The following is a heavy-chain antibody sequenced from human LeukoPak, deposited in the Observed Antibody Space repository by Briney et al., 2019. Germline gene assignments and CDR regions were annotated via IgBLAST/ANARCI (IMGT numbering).Heavy chain of an antibody. CDR1: GFTFSSYA. J-gene: IGHJ3*02. V-gene: IGHV3-30*14. CDR2: ISYDGSNK. Sequence: GGSLRLSCAASGFTFSSYAMHWVRQAPGKGLEWVAVISYDGSNKYYADSVKGRFTISRDNPKNTLFLQMGSLKAEDMAVYYCARVGDIAAFDIWGQGTMVTVSS. D-gene: IGHD4-17*01. CDR3: ARVGDIAAFDI.